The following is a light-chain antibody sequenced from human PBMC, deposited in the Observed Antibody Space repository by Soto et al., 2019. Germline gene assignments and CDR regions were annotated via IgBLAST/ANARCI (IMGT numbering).Light chain of an antibody. CDR1: SSDVGGYKY. CDR2: EVT. V-gene: IGLV2-14*01. J-gene: IGLJ2*01. Sequence: QSALTQPASVSGSPGQSITISCTGTSSDVGGYKYVSWYQQHPGKAPKLMIYEVTNRPSGVSDRFSGSKSGNTASLTISGLQPEDEADYFCISYTSSSTLVFGGGTQLTVL. CDR3: ISYTSSSTLV.